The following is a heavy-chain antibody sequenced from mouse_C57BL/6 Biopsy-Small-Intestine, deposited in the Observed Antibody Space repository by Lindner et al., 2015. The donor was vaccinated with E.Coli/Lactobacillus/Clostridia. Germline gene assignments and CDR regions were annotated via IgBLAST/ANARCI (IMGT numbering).Heavy chain of an antibody. CDR2: ISSGGSYT. CDR3: ARQGGRYFDV. Sequence: VQLQESGGDLVKPGGSLKLSCAASGFTFSSYGMSWVRQTPDKRLEWVATISSGGSYTYYPDSVKGRFTISRDNAKNTLYLQMSSLKSEDTAMYYCARQGGRYFDVWGTGTTVTVSS. J-gene: IGHJ1*03. V-gene: IGHV5-6*01. CDR1: GFTFSSYG.